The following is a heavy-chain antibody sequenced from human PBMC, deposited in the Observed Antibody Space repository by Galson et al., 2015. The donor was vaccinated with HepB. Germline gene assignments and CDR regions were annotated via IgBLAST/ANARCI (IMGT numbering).Heavy chain of an antibody. CDR2: IYSGGST. CDR1: GFTVSSNY. Sequence: SLRLSCEASGFTVSSNYMSWVRQAPGKGLEWVSVIYSGGSTYYADSVKGRFTISRDNSKNTLYLQMNSLRAEDTAVYYCARAGRYCSSTSCYSLKHWGQGTLVTVSS. CDR3: ARAGRYCSSTSCYSLKH. V-gene: IGHV3-53*01. D-gene: IGHD2-2*02. J-gene: IGHJ4*02.